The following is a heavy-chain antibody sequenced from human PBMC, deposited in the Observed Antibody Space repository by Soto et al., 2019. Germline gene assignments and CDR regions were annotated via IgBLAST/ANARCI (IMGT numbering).Heavy chain of an antibody. D-gene: IGHD5-18*01. Sequence: SETLSLTCTVSGGSISSGGYYWSWIRQHPGKGLEWIGYIYYSGSTYHNPSLKSRVTISVDTSKNQFSLKLSSVTAADTAVYYCARAVDTAMVKGYYFDYWGQGTLVTVSS. J-gene: IGHJ4*02. CDR2: IYYSGST. V-gene: IGHV4-31*03. CDR1: GGSISSGGYY. CDR3: ARAVDTAMVKGYYFDY.